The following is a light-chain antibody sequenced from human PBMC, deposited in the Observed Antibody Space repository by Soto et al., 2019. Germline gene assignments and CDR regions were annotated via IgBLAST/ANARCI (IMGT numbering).Light chain of an antibody. Sequence: QSALTQPASVSGSPGQSIAISCTGTSSDIGGYNYVSWDQQHPGKAPKLLIYDVTHRPSGVSNRFSGSKSGDTASLTISGLQAEDEADYYCSSYTSTSTPYVFGTGTKLTVL. CDR2: DVT. CDR1: SSDIGGYNY. CDR3: SSYTSTSTPYV. J-gene: IGLJ1*01. V-gene: IGLV2-14*03.